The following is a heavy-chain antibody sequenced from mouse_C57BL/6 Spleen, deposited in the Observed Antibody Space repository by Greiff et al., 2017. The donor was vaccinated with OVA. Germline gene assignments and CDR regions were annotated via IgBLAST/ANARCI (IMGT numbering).Heavy chain of an antibody. CDR1: GYTFTSYW. J-gene: IGHJ2*01. CDR3: ARAINWDYFDY. D-gene: IGHD4-1*01. Sequence: QVQLQQSGAELVKPGASVKLSCKASGYTFTSYWMQWVKQRPGQGLEWIGEIDPSDSYTNYNQKFKGKATLTVDTSSSTAYMQLSSLTSEDSAVYYCARAINWDYFDYWGQGTTLTVSS. V-gene: IGHV1-50*01. CDR2: IDPSDSYT.